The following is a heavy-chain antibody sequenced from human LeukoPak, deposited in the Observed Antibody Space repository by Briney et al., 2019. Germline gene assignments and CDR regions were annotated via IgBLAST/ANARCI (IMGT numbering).Heavy chain of an antibody. D-gene: IGHD2/OR15-2a*01. V-gene: IGHV3-64D*06. CDR2: ISGSGNGGSI. CDR3: VKDFGRVRGTPDS. Sequence: GGSLRLSCSASGFVFSIYTMYWVRQAPGKGPEYVSTISGSGNGGSIYYADSAKGRFTISRDDSKSNVYLQMNGLRSEDTAVYYCVKDFGRVRGTPDSWGQGTLVTVSS. CDR1: GFVFSIYT. J-gene: IGHJ4*02.